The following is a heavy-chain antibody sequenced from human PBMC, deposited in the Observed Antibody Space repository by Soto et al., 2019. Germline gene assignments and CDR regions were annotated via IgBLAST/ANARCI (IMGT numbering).Heavy chain of an antibody. J-gene: IGHJ4*02. CDR1: GGSISGYY. Sequence: SETLSLTCTVSGGSISGYYWSWIRQPPGKGLEWIGYIYYSGSTNYNPSLKSGVSISVDTSKNQFSLKLSSVTAADTAMYYCARLYCSTTICYAHFDYWGQGTLVTVSS. CDR2: IYYSGST. V-gene: IGHV4-59*08. D-gene: IGHD2-2*01. CDR3: ARLYCSTTICYAHFDY.